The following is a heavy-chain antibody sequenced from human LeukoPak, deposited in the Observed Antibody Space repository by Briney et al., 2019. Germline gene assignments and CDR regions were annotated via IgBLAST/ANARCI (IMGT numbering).Heavy chain of an antibody. J-gene: IGHJ4*02. CDR2: FSGSGGRT. Sequence: GGSLRLSCEASGFTFTTYPMSWVSQAPGKGLEWVSTFSGSGGRTYYADSVKGRFTISRDNSKNTLSLQMNSLRAEDTAVYYCAKVTSSYNYFDYWGQGSLVTVSS. CDR3: AKVTSSYNYFDY. V-gene: IGHV3-23*01. D-gene: IGHD2-2*01. CDR1: GFTFTTYP.